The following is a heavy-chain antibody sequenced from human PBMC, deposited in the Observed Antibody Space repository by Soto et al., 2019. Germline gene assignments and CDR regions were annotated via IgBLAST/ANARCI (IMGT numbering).Heavy chain of an antibody. D-gene: IGHD2-2*01. CDR1: GYSFTSYA. CDR3: ARVVGLYYFDY. V-gene: IGHV1-3*01. Sequence: ASVKVSCKASGYSFTSYAMHWVRQAPGQRLEWMGWINAGNGNTKYSQKFQGRVTITRDTSASTAYMELSSLRSEDTAVYYCARVVGLYYFDYWGQGTLVTVSS. J-gene: IGHJ4*02. CDR2: INAGNGNT.